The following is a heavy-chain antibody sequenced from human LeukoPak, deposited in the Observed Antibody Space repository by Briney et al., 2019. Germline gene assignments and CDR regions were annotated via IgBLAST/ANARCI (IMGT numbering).Heavy chain of an antibody. CDR3: ARHRESSGYSPFDY. J-gene: IGHJ4*02. CDR1: GGSISSGDYY. Sequence: ASQTLSLTCTVSGGSISSGDYYWSWIRQPPGKGLEWIGYIYYSGSTYYNPSLKSRVTISVDTSKNQFSLKLSSVTAADTAVYYCARHRESSGYSPFDYWGQGTLVTVSS. V-gene: IGHV4-30-4*01. D-gene: IGHD3-22*01. CDR2: IYYSGST.